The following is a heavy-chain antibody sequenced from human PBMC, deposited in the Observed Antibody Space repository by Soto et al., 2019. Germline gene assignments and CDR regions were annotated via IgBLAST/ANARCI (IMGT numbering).Heavy chain of an antibody. J-gene: IGHJ4*02. V-gene: IGHV3-74*01. CDR3: ARGPRVSSTGTGAH. CDR2: ISDDGSTA. Sequence: GGSLRLSCSVSGFTFSAYWMHWVRQVPGKGLTWVSRISDDGSTATYADSVKGRFVISRDNAKNSLYLEMNTLRADDSGLYYCARGPRVSSTGTGAHWGRGTLVTVS. D-gene: IGHD1-1*01. CDR1: GFTFSAYW.